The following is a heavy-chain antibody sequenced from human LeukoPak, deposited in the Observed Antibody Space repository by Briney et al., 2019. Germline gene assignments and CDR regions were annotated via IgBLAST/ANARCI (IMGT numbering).Heavy chain of an antibody. D-gene: IGHD5-12*01. CDR1: GTSLTDYH. V-gene: IGHV4-34*01. Sequence: SETLSLTCGVSGTSLTDYHWSWIRQPPGKGLEWIGEIDHTLPPKYNSSLESRVTISGDTTKSHFSLNLSSVTAADTAVYYCARLQSGYDFGGYFYCYMDVWGKGTTVIVSS. J-gene: IGHJ6*03. CDR3: ARLQSGYDFGGYFYCYMDV. CDR2: IDHTLPP.